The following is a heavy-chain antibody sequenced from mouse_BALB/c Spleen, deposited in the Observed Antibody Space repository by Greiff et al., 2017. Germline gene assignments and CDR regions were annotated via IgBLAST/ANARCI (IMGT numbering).Heavy chain of an antibody. V-gene: IGHV7-3*02. CDR2: IRNKANGYTT. D-gene: IGHD1-2*01. J-gene: IGHJ1*01. Sequence: EVQLVESGGGLVQPGGSLRLSCATSGFTFTDYYMSWVRQPPGKALEWLGFIRNKANGYTTEYSASVKGRFTISRDNSLSILYLQMNTLRAEDSATYCCARRDITTAAHWYFDVWGAGTTVTVSS. CDR3: ARRDITTAAHWYFDV. CDR1: GFTFTDYY.